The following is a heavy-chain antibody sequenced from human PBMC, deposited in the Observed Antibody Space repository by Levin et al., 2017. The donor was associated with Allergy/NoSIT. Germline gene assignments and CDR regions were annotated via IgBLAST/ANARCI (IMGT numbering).Heavy chain of an antibody. D-gene: IGHD2-2*01. J-gene: IGHJ6*02. CDR1: GGTFSSYA. CDR3: ARERPKDIVVVPAAMGEDYYYYGMDV. CDR2: IIPIFGTA. Sequence: ASVKVSCKASGGTFSSYAISWVRQAPGQGLEWMGGIIPIFGTANYAQKFQGRVTITADKSTSTAYMELSSLRSEDTAVYYCARERPKDIVVVPAAMGEDYYYYGMDVWGQGTTVTVSS. V-gene: IGHV1-69*06.